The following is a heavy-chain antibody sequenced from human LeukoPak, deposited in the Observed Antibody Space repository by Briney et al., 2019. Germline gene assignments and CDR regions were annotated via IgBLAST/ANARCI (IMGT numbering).Heavy chain of an antibody. J-gene: IGHJ6*03. CDR3: ARSRYCSSTSCYTSYYMDV. D-gene: IGHD2-2*02. Sequence: GGSLRLSCAAFGFTFSSYWMSWVRQAPGKGLEWVANIKQDGSEKYYVDSVKGRFTISRDNAKNSLYLQMNSLRAEDTAVYHCARSRYCSSTSCYTSYYMDVWGKGTTVTVSS. V-gene: IGHV3-7*01. CDR2: IKQDGSEK. CDR1: GFTFSSYW.